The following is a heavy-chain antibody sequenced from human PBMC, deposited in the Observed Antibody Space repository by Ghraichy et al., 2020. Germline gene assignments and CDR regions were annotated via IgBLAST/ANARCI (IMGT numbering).Heavy chain of an antibody. CDR2: IYLTGTT. CDR1: GDSVSSSPYY. J-gene: IGHJ3*02. D-gene: IGHD1-26*01. Sequence: SETLSLTCSVSGDSVSSSPYYWGWVRQPPGLGLEWITSIYLTGTTYYNPSLKGRVTMSVDTSTNQFSLRLTSVTAAAAAVYYCARGRPPLSVGYPDAFDIWGQGTRITVSS. CDR3: ARGRPPLSVGYPDAFDI. V-gene: IGHV4-39*07.